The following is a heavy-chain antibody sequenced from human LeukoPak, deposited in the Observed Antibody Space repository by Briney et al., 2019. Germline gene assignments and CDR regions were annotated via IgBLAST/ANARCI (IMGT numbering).Heavy chain of an antibody. D-gene: IGHD2-21*01. J-gene: IGHJ2*01. V-gene: IGHV3-7*04. CDR2: IKQDGSEK. CDR1: GFTFGTYW. CDR3: ARDAYFAL. Sequence: GGSLRLSCAASGFTFGTYWMSWVRQAPGKGLEWVANIKQDGSEKYYLDSVKGRLTISRDNAKNSLYLQMNSLRAEDTAMYYCARDAYFALWGRGTLVTVSS.